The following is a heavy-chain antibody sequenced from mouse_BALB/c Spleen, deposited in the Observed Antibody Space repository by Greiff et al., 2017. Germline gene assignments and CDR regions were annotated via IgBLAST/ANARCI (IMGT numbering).Heavy chain of an antibody. Sequence: VQLQQSGAELVRPGSSVKISCKASGYAFSSYWMNWVKQRPGQGLEWIGQIYPGDGDTNYNGKFKGKATLTADKSSSTAYLQLSSLTSEDSAVYFCAREGTTAKGFDYWGQGTTPTVSS. V-gene: IGHV1-80*01. CDR2: IYPGDGDT. J-gene: IGHJ2*01. D-gene: IGHD1-2*01. CDR3: AREGTTAKGFDY. CDR1: GYAFSSYW.